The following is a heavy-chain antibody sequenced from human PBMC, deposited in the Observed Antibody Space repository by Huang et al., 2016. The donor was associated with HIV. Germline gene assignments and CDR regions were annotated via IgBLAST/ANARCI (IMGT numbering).Heavy chain of an antibody. Sequence: VQLVESGGGVVQPGRSLRLACAASGFSFSTYGLHGVRQAPGKGLEWVAVISDDGSNKYYAHSVKGRFTISRDTSENKVYLQMNSLRHEDTAVYYCAKDGADEEWDIDYWGQGTLVTVSS. CDR1: GFSFSTYG. V-gene: IGHV3-30*18. D-gene: IGHD1-26*01. J-gene: IGHJ4*02. CDR3: AKDGADEEWDIDY. CDR2: ISDDGSNK.